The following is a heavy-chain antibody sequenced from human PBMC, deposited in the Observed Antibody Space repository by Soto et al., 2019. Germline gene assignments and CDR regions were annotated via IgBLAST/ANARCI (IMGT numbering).Heavy chain of an antibody. CDR1: GGSISTDDYS. J-gene: IGHJ3*02. V-gene: IGHV4-30-2*01. Sequence: SETLSLTCAVSGGSISTDDYSWSWIRQPPGKGLEWIGCIYHTGNTNYNASLKSRISIFLDRSKNHISLQLTSVTAADTAVYFCARDRFAWGSYDAFDIWGQGTMVTVSS. D-gene: IGHD3-16*01. CDR3: ARDRFAWGSYDAFDI. CDR2: IYHTGNT.